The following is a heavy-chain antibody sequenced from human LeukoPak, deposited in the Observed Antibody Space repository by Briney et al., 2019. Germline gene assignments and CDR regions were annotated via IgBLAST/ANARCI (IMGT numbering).Heavy chain of an antibody. V-gene: IGHV4-59*08. CDR3: ATGSFVDTAMFY. Sequence: SETLSLTCTVSGGSISTYYWSWIRQPPGKGLEWIGYSYYSGSTNYNPSLKSRVTISVDTSKNQLSLKLSSVTAADTAVYYCATGSFVDTAMFYWGQGSLVTVSS. J-gene: IGHJ4*02. CDR1: GGSISTYY. CDR2: SYYSGST. D-gene: IGHD5-18*01.